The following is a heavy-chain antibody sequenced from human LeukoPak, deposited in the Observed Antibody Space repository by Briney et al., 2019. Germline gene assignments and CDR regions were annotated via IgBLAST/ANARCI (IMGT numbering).Heavy chain of an antibody. V-gene: IGHV1-2*06. CDR3: ARETKLEWLLIFDY. D-gene: IGHD3-3*01. Sequence: ASVKVSCKASGYTFTGYYMHWVRQAPGQGLERMGRINPNSGGTNYAQKFQGRVTMTRDTSISTAYMELSRLRSDDTAVYYCARETKLEWLLIFDYWGQGTLVTVSS. CDR1: GYTFTGYY. J-gene: IGHJ4*02. CDR2: INPNSGGT.